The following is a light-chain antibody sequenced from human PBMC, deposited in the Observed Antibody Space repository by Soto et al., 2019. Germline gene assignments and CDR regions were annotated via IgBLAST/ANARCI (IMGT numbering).Light chain of an antibody. J-gene: IGKJ2*01. CDR2: AAT. Sequence: DIPMSQSPSSLSASVGDRVTITCRASQGISNYVAWYQQKPGKVPKVLIYAATTLQSGVPSRFSGSGSGTDFTLTISSLQPEDVATYYCQNYHTAPHTFGPGTKLEIK. V-gene: IGKV1-27*01. CDR1: QGISNY. CDR3: QNYHTAPHT.